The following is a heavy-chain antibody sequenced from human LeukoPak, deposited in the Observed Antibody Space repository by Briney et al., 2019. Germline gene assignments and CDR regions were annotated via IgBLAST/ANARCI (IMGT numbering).Heavy chain of an antibody. CDR1: GDSISSSSYY. CDR2: INYSGST. D-gene: IGHD5-18*01. J-gene: IGHJ4*02. CDR3: ARADWDTAMIDY. Sequence: PSETLSLTCTVSGDSISSSSYYWDWIRQPPGKGLEWIGSINYSGSTYYNPSLKSRVTISVDTPKNQFSLKLSSVTAEDTAVYYCARADWDTAMIDYWGQGTLVTVSS. V-gene: IGHV4-39*01.